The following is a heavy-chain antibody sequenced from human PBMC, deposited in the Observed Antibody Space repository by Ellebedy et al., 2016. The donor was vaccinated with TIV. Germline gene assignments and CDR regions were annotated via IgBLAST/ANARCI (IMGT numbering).Heavy chain of an antibody. Sequence: GESLKISCAASGFTFSNYWITWGRQAPGKGPECVANIKQEGSEKYYVASVKGRFTISRDNAKNSLYLQMNSLRAEDTAVYFCARSRGVSYWGQGTLVTVSS. CDR3: ARSRGVSY. V-gene: IGHV3-7*03. CDR1: GFTFSNYW. D-gene: IGHD2-8*01. CDR2: IKQEGSEK. J-gene: IGHJ4*02.